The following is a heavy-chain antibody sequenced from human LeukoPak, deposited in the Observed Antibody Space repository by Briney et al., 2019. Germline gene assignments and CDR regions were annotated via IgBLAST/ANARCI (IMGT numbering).Heavy chain of an antibody. CDR2: IYHSGST. CDR3: ARTGIAAADVFDY. D-gene: IGHD6-13*01. J-gene: IGHJ4*02. CDR1: GGSISSSNSYYY. Sequence: SETLSLTCTVSGGSISSSNSYYYWGWIRQPPGKGLEWIGSIYHSGSTYYNPSLKSRLIISVDTSKNQFSLKLSSVTAADTAVYYCARTGIAAADVFDYWGQGTLVTVSS. V-gene: IGHV4-39*01.